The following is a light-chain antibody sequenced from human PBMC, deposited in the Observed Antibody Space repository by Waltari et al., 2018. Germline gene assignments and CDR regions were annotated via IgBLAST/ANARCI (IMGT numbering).Light chain of an antibody. CDR3: MQSLRALWT. V-gene: IGKV2-28*01. J-gene: IGKJ1*01. CDR1: QSLLHSNGYNY. CDR2: LGS. Sequence: DIVVTQSPLSLPVTPGEPASISCRSSQSLLHSNGYNYLDWYLQKPGQSPQLLIYLGSNRASGVPDRFSGSGSGTDFTLKISRVEAEDVGVYYCMQSLRALWTFG.